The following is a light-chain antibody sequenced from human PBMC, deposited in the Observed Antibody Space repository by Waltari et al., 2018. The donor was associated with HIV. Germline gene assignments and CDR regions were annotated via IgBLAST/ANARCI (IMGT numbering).Light chain of an antibody. J-gene: IGKJ4*01. Sequence: DIVMTQSPDFLAVSLGERATISCNCSQTVLDNSNNKHYLAYYQQKSGLAPSLLIPWAATGESGVPDRFNGSGSGTDFTLTISGLLAEDAAFYYCQQYYSTPLTFGGGTIVEIK. CDR2: WAA. CDR1: QTVLDNSNNKHY. CDR3: QQYYSTPLT. V-gene: IGKV4-1*01.